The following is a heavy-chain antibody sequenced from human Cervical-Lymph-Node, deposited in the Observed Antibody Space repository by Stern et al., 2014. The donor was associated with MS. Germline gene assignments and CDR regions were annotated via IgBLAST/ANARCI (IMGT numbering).Heavy chain of an antibody. J-gene: IGHJ6*02. CDR2: IDWDDDK. Sequence: QVTLRESGPALVKPTQTLTLTCTFSGVSLSTSGMCVIWLRPAQGKALMWVELIDWDDDKYYSTSLKTRLTISKDTSKNQVALTVTNMDPVDTATYYCARIRGQPRGYYGMDVWGQGTTVTVSS. V-gene: IGHV2-70*01. CDR1: GVSLSTSGMC. D-gene: IGHD1-1*01. CDR3: ARIRGQPRGYYGMDV.